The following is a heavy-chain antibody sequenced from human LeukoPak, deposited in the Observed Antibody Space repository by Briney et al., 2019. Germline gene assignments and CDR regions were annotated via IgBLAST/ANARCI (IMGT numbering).Heavy chain of an antibody. V-gene: IGHV3-74*01. CDR2: IDGNGIGT. D-gene: IGHD3-10*01. CDR1: GFTFSIYS. CDR3: AREAPSGSYHYDY. J-gene: IGHJ4*02. Sequence: PGGSLRLSCAASGFTFSIYSMNWVRQAPGKGLVWVSRIDGNGIGTSYADSVKGRFTISRDNAKNTLYLQMNSLRAEDTGVYYCAREAPSGSYHYDYWGQGTLVTVSS.